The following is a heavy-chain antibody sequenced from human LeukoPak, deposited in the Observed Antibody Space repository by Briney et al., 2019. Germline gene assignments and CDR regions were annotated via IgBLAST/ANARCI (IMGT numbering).Heavy chain of an antibody. CDR1: GGSISTTGYY. V-gene: IGHV4-39*01. CDR2: IYRSGSV. D-gene: IGHD5-18*01. J-gene: IGHJ4*02. CDR3: ARQSGYNYGHCDY. Sequence: SECLSLTCTVSGGSISTTGYYWGWIRQPPGKGLEWIGSIYRSGSVYYHPSLNSRGTISVDTSKNLFSLRLSSATAADTAVYYCARQSGYNYGHCDYWGQGPLVRVSS.